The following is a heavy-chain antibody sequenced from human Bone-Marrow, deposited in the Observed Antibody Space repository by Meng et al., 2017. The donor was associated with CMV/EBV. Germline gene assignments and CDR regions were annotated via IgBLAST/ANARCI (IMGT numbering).Heavy chain of an antibody. CDR3: AKETSSLTGYCSGGSCYSGRYDYYYGMDV. CDR1: GFTFSSYG. CDR2: IRYDGSNK. J-gene: IGHJ6*02. Sequence: GESLKISCAASGFTFSSYGMHWVRQAPGKGLEWVAFIRYDGSNKYYADSVKGRFTISRDNSKNTLYLQMNSLRAEDTPAYYCAKETSSLTGYCSGGSCYSGRYDYYYGMDVWGQGTTVTVSS. V-gene: IGHV3-30*02. D-gene: IGHD2-15*01.